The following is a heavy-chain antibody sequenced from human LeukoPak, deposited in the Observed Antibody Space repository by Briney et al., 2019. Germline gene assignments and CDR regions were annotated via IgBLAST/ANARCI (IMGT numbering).Heavy chain of an antibody. CDR1: GFTFDDYA. J-gene: IGHJ4*02. CDR3: AKDIKAYYDILTGYPLFDY. CDR2: ISWNSGGI. D-gene: IGHD3-9*01. V-gene: IGHV3-9*01. Sequence: PGGSLRLSCAASGFTFDDYAMHWVRHAPGKGLEWVSGISWNSGGIGYADSVKGRFTISRDNAKNSLYLQMNSLRAEDTALYYCAKDIKAYYDILTGYPLFDYWGQGTLVTVSS.